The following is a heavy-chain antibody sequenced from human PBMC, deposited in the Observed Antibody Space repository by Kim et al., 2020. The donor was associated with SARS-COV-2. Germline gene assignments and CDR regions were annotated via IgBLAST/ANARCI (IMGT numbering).Heavy chain of an antibody. Sequence: GGSLRLSCAASGFTFSSYTMNWVRQAPGKGLEWVARISSSSSTIYNADAVKGRFTISRDNAKNSLYLQMNSLRDEDTAVYLCSSDTYADIWGSYRYLFDFWGRGTLVTVSS. CDR3: SSDTYADIWGSYRYLFDF. CDR2: ISSSSSTI. D-gene: IGHD3-16*02. J-gene: IGHJ4*02. CDR1: GFTFSSYT. V-gene: IGHV3-48*02.